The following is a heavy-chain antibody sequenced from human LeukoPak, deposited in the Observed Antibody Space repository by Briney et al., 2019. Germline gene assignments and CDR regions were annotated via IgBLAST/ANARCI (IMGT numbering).Heavy chain of an antibody. CDR1: GGSISSYY. V-gene: IGHV4-59*01. Sequence: SETLSLTCTVSGGSISSYYWSWIRQPPGKGLEWIGYIYYSGSTNYNPSLKSRVTISVDTSKNQFSLKLSSVTAADTAVYYCAGLYGSGSYYYYCYMDVWGKGTTVTISS. CDR2: IYYSGST. D-gene: IGHD3-10*01. J-gene: IGHJ6*03. CDR3: AGLYGSGSYYYYCYMDV.